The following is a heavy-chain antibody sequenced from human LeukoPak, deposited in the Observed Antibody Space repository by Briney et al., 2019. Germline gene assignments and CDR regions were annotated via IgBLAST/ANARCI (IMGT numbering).Heavy chain of an antibody. CDR2: ISSSSSTI. V-gene: IGHV3-48*02. D-gene: IGHD1-1*01. J-gene: IGHJ4*02. Sequence: GGSLRLSCAASGFTFSSYATHWVRQAPGKGLEWVSYISSSSSTIYYADSVKGRFTISRDNAKNSLYLQMNSLRDEDTAVYYCARDSAGTFDYWGQGTLVTVSS. CDR3: ARDSAGTFDY. CDR1: GFTFSSYA.